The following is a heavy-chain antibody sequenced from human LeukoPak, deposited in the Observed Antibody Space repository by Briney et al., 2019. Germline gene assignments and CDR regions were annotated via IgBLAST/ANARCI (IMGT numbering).Heavy chain of an antibody. V-gene: IGHV3-48*03. Sequence: QPGGSLRLSCAASGFTFSSYEMNWVRQAPGKGLEWVSYISSSGSTIYYADSVKGRFTISRDNAKNSLYLQMNSLRAEDTAVYYCARDGAPMVRGVSDAFDIWGQGTMVTVSS. CDR3: ARDGAPMVRGVSDAFDI. CDR1: GFTFSSYE. CDR2: ISSSGSTI. J-gene: IGHJ3*02. D-gene: IGHD3-10*01.